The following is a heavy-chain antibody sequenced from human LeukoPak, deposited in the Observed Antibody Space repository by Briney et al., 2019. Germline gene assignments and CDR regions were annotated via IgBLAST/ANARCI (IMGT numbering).Heavy chain of an antibody. CDR3: ARPVYQVVVVPAAIY. J-gene: IGHJ4*02. D-gene: IGHD2-2*01. CDR2: ISYDGSNK. CDR1: GFTFSSYA. Sequence: GGSLRLSCAASGFTFSSYAMHWVRQAPGKGLEWVAVISYDGSNKYYADSVKGRFTISRDNSKNTLYLQMNSLRAEDTAVYYCARPVYQVVVVPAAIYWGQGTLVTVSS. V-gene: IGHV3-30-3*01.